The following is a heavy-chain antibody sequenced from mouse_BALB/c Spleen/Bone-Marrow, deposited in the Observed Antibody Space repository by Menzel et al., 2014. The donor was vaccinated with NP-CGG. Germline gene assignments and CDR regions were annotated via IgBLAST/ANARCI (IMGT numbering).Heavy chain of an antibody. CDR1: GYSFTGYF. CDR2: INPYNGDT. CDR3: AREGGYYYSSSPYFDV. V-gene: IGHV1-20*02. Sequence: EVKLQESGPELVKPGASVKISCKASGYSFTGYFMNWVMQSHGKSLEWIGRINPYNGDTFYNQKFKGKATLTVDKSSSTAHMELRSLASEDSAVYYCAREGGYYYSSSPYFDVWGAGTTVTVSS. J-gene: IGHJ1*01. D-gene: IGHD1-1*01.